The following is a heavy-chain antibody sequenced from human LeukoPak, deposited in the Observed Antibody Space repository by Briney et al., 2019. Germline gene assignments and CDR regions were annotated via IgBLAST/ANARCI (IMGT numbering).Heavy chain of an antibody. CDR2: INPNSGGT. J-gene: IGHJ6*02. CDR1: GYTFTGYY. D-gene: IGHD3-22*01. V-gene: IGHV1-2*02. Sequence: ASVKVSCKASGYTFTGYYMHWVRQAPGQGLEWMGWINPNSGGTNYAQKFQGRVTMTRDMSISTAYMELSRLRSDDTAVYYCARGDRITMIVVVNPYGMDVWGQGTTVTVSS. CDR3: ARGDRITMIVVVNPYGMDV.